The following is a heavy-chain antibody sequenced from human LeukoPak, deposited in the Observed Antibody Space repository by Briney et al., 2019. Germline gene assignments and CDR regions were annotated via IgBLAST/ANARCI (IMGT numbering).Heavy chain of an antibody. CDR2: IYYSGST. D-gene: IGHD3-10*01. J-gene: IGHJ4*02. CDR3: ARSHLWFGELEGYYFDY. Sequence: KASETLSLTCTVSGGSISSYYWSWIRQPPGKGLEWIGYIYYSGSTNYNPSLKSRVTISVDTSKNQFSLKLSSVTAADTAVYYCARSHLWFGELEGYYFDYWGQGTLVTVSS. CDR1: GGSISSYY. V-gene: IGHV4-59*01.